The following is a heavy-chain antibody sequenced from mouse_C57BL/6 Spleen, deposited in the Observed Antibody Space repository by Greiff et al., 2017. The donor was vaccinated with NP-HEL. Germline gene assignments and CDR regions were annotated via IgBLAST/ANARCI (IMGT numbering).Heavy chain of an antibody. CDR3: ARGLISYGNPWFAY. Sequence: EVKLMESGGGLVKPGGSLKLSCAASGFTFSSYAMSWVRQTPEKRLEWVATISDGGSYTYYPDNVKGRFTISRDNAKNNLYLQMSHLKSEDTAMYYCARGLISYGNPWFAYWGQGTMVTVSA. J-gene: IGHJ3*01. V-gene: IGHV5-4*03. D-gene: IGHD2-1*01. CDR2: ISDGGSYT. CDR1: GFTFSSYA.